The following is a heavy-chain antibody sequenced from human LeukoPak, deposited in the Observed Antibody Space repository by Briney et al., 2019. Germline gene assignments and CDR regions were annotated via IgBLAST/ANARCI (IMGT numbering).Heavy chain of an antibody. Sequence: PSQTLSLTCTVSGGSISSGDYYWSWIRQPPGKGLEWIGRIYTSGSTNYNPSLKSRVTMSVDTSKNQFSLKLSSVTAADTAVYYCARDLDGCSSTSCYVRSDYYYYYMDVWGKGTTVTVSS. CDR3: ARDLDGCSSTSCYVRSDYYYYYMDV. CDR2: IYTSGST. J-gene: IGHJ6*03. V-gene: IGHV4-61*02. CDR1: GGSISSGDYY. D-gene: IGHD2-2*01.